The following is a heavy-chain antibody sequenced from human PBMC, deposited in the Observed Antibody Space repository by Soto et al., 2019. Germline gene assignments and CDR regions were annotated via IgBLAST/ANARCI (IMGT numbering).Heavy chain of an antibody. V-gene: IGHV3-21*01. D-gene: IGHD1-26*01. CDR3: ARDPYIVGAASAFDI. CDR1: GFTFSSYS. CDR2: ISSSSSYI. J-gene: IGHJ3*02. Sequence: GGSLRLSCAASGFTFSSYSMNWVRQAPGKGLEWVSSISSSSSYIYYADSVKGRFTISRDNAKNSLYLQMNSLRAEDTAVYYCARDPYIVGAASAFDIWGQGTMGTVSS.